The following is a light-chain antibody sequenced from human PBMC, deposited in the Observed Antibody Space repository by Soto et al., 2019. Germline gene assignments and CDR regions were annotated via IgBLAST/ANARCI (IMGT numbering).Light chain of an antibody. Sequence: QSVLTQAPSVSGAPGQRITISCAGSSSNIGGGYEVHWYQQLPGTAPKLLIYDNNHRPSGVPDRFSGSKSGTSAFLAITGLQAEDEADYYCQSYDSSLSASVFGGGTKLTVL. V-gene: IGLV1-40*01. J-gene: IGLJ3*02. CDR1: SSNIGGGYE. CDR3: QSYDSSLSASV. CDR2: DNN.